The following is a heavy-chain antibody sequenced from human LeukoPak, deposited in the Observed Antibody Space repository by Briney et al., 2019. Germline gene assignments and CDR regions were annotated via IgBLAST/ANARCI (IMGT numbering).Heavy chain of an antibody. CDR1: GGSISSYY. CDR3: ARATAFPWYFDY. D-gene: IGHD5-18*01. CDR2: IYHSGGT. J-gene: IGHJ4*02. V-gene: IGHV4-59*01. Sequence: PSETLSLTCTVSGGSISSYYGSWIRQPPGKGLEWIGYIYHSGGTNYNPSLKSRVTISVDTSKNQFSLKLSSVTAADTAVYYCARATAFPWYFDYWGQGILVTVSS.